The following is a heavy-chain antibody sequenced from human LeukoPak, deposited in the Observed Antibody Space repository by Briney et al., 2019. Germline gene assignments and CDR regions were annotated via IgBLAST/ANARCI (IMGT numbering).Heavy chain of an antibody. CDR1: GFTFRNFA. V-gene: IGHV3-23*01. D-gene: IGHD3-22*01. J-gene: IGHJ4*02. CDR3: AKFKGHYYYDSSGYCDN. Sequence: GSLRLSCVGTGFTFRNFAMSWVRQAPGKGLEWVSAISAADGDNTYYPDSVKGRFTISRDNSENTLHLQMSSLRAEDTAVYYCAKFKGHYYYDSSGYCDNWGQGTLVTVSS. CDR2: ISAADGDNT.